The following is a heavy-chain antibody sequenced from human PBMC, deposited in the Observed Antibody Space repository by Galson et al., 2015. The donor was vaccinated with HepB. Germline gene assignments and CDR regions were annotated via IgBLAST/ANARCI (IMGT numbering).Heavy chain of an antibody. V-gene: IGHV3-23*01. D-gene: IGHD4-17*01. CDR1: GFTFSSYA. Sequence: SLRLSCAASGFTFSSYAMSWVRQAPGKGLDWVSTISSSGGTTYYADSVKGRFTISRDNSKNTLYLQMNSLGADDTAIYYCAKGSGLRFFDYWGQGTLATVSS. CDR2: ISSSGGTT. CDR3: AKGSGLRFFDY. J-gene: IGHJ4*02.